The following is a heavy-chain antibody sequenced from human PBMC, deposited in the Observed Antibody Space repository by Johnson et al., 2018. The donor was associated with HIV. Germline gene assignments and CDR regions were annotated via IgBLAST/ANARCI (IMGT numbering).Heavy chain of an antibody. CDR2: IRYDGSNK. V-gene: IGHV3-30*02. J-gene: IGHJ3*02. CDR1: GFTFSSYG. Sequence: QVQLVESGGGVVQPGGSLRLSCAASGFTFSSYGMHWVRQAPGKGLEWVAFIRYDGSNKYYADSVKGRFTISRDNAKNSLYLQMNSLRAEDTAFYYCARDSCGFTAFDSWGQGTMVTVSS. CDR3: ARDSCGFTAFDS. D-gene: IGHD2-21*01.